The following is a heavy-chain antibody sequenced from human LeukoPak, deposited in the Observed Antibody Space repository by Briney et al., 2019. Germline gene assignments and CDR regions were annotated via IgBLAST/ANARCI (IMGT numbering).Heavy chain of an antibody. J-gene: IGHJ4*02. CDR3: AKGGSSGH. Sequence: GGSLRLSCAASGFTFDDYAMHWVRQAPGKGLEWVSGISGSGGSTYYADSVKGRFTISRDNSKNTLYLQMNSLRAEDTAVYYCAKGGSSGHWGQGTLVTVSS. CDR1: GFTFDDYA. CDR2: ISGSGGST. D-gene: IGHD6-19*01. V-gene: IGHV3-23*01.